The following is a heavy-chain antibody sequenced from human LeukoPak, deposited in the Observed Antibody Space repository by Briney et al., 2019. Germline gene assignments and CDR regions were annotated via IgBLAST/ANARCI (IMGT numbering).Heavy chain of an antibody. V-gene: IGHV1-18*01. J-gene: IGHJ4*02. Sequence: ASVKVSCKASGYTFTSYGISWVRQAPGQGLEWMGWISAYNGNTNYAQKLQGRVTMTTDTSTSTAYMELRSLRSDDTAVYYCARETPGAGHFDYWGQGSLVTVSS. CDR3: ARETPGAGHFDY. CDR2: ISAYNGNT. D-gene: IGHD7-27*01. CDR1: GYTFTSYG.